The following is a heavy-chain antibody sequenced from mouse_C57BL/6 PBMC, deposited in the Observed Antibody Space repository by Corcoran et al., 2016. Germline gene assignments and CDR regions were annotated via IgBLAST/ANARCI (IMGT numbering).Heavy chain of an antibody. Sequence: VQLQESGPGLVKPSQSLSLTCSVSGYSITSGYYLNWIRQIPGNKLEWMGYISYDGSNNYNPSLKNRISITRDTSENQFFLKLNSVTTEDTATYYCARSYGSSYYLDYWGQGTTLTVSS. J-gene: IGHJ2*01. CDR1: GYSITSGYY. CDR2: ISYDGSN. CDR3: ARSYGSSYYLDY. D-gene: IGHD1-1*01. V-gene: IGHV3-6*01.